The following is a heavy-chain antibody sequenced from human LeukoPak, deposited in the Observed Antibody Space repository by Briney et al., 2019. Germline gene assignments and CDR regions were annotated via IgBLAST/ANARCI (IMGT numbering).Heavy chain of an antibody. CDR2: TSYRAKRYN. J-gene: IGHJ3*02. CDR1: GDSVSSNSAA. Sequence: SQTLSFTCVISGDSVSSNSAAWNWIRQSPSRGLEWLGRTSYRAKRYNDYAVSVKSRITVNPDPSRNQFSLQLTSVTPEDTAVYYCAREARNAFDMWGQGTMVTVSS. CDR3: AREARNAFDM. V-gene: IGHV6-1*01.